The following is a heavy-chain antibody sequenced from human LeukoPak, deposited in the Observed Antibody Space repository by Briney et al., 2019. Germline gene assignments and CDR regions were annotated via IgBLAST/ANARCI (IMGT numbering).Heavy chain of an antibody. D-gene: IGHD1-26*01. J-gene: IGHJ4*02. Sequence: SETLSLTCTVSGGSISSSSYYWGWIRQPPGKGLEWIGSIYYSGSTYYNPSLKSRVTISVDTSKNQFSLRLSSVTAADTAVYYCARHQQGVGAIIDYWGQGTLVTVSS. CDR1: GGSISSSSYY. V-gene: IGHV4-39*01. CDR2: IYYSGST. CDR3: ARHQQGVGAIIDY.